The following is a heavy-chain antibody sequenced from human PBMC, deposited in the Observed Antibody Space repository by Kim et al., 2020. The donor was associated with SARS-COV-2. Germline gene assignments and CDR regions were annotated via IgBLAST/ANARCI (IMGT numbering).Heavy chain of an antibody. J-gene: IGHJ6*02. CDR3: ARDLGKDKWGLPYYYYYYGMDV. V-gene: IGHV3-21*01. CDR1: GFTFSSYS. D-gene: IGHD7-27*01. Sequence: GGSLRLSCAASGFTFSSYSMNWVRQAPGKGLEWVSSISSSSSYIYYADSVKGRFTISRDNAKNSLYLQMNSLRAEDTAVYYCARDLGKDKWGLPYYYYYYGMDVWGQGTTVTVSS. CDR2: ISSSSSYI.